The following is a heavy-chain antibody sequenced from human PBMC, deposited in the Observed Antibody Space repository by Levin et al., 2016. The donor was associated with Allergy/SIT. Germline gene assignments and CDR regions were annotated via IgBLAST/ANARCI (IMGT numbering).Heavy chain of an antibody. CDR2: IYHSGST. D-gene: IGHD3-3*01. Sequence: WIRQPPGKGLEWIGEIYHSGSTNYNPSLKSRVTISVDKSKNQFSLKLSSVTAADTAVYYCASFENENHAGDFWSGYYPFDYWGQGTLVTVSS. V-gene: IGHV4-4*02. J-gene: IGHJ4*02. CDR3: ASFENENHAGDFWSGYYPFDY.